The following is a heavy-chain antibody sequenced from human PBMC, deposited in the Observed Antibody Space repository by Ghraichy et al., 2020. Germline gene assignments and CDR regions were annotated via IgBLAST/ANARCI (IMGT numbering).Heavy chain of an antibody. CDR1: GFTFDDYA. CDR3: AKDISAGSGAKTPHYYYYYGMDV. CDR2: ISWNSGSI. J-gene: IGHJ6*02. D-gene: IGHD3-10*01. V-gene: IGHV3-9*01. Sequence: GGSLRRSCAASGFTFDDYAMHWVRQAPGKGLEWVSGISWNSGSIGYADSVKGRFTISRDNAKNSLYLQMNSLRAEDTALYYCAKDISAGSGAKTPHYYYYYGMDVWGQGTTVTVSS.